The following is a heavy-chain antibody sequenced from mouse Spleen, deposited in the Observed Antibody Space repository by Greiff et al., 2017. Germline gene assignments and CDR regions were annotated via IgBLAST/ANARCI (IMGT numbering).Heavy chain of an antibody. D-gene: IGHD1-1*01. V-gene: IGHV1-18*01. CDR3: AREYYGSSYGWFAY. J-gene: IGHJ3*01. CDR2: INPNNGGT. Sequence: VQLQQSGPELVKPGASVKIPCKASGYTFTDYNMDWVKQSHGKSLEWIGDINPNNGGTIYNQKFKGKATLTVDKSSSTAYMELRSLTSEDTAVYYCAREYYGSSYGWFAYWGQGTLVTVSA. CDR1: GYTFTDYN.